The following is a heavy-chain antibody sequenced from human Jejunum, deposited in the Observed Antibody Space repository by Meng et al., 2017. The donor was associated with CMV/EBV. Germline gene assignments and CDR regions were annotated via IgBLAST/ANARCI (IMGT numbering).Heavy chain of an antibody. V-gene: IGHV3-30*02. D-gene: IGHD6-19*01. CDR1: GFTFSIYG. J-gene: IGHJ4*02. Sequence: VAWFDSGGGVFQPGGSRRLSCAASGFTFSIYGMHWVRQAPGKGLEWVAFIRYDGTVQNYADSVKGRFTISRDNSWNMLSLEMNSLRPEDTAVYYCAKVGFGWYSIDYWGQGTLVTVSS. CDR3: AKVGFGWYSIDY. CDR2: IRYDGTVQ.